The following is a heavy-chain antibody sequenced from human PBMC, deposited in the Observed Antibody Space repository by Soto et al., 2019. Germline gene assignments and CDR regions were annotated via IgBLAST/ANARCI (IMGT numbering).Heavy chain of an antibody. D-gene: IGHD1-26*01. CDR3: ARQGPVGYYYYYMDV. V-gene: IGHV4-59*08. J-gene: IGHJ6*03. CDR2: IYYSGST. CDR1: GGSISSYY. Sequence: SETLSLTCTVSGGSISSYYWSWIRQPPGKGLEWIGYIYYSGSTNYNPSLKSRVTISVDTSKNQFSLKLSSVTAADTAVYYCARQGPVGYYYYYMDVWGKGTTVTVSS.